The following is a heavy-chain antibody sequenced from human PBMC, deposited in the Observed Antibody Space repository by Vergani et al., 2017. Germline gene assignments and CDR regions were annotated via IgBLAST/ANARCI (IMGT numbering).Heavy chain of an antibody. Sequence: EVQLVESGGGLVQPGGSLRLSCAASGFIFSHYWMSWVRQAPGKGLEWVPKINQDGSEKYYVDSVRGRFTISRDNAKNSLYLQMNSVRAEDTALYYCARINYYGSSGYSLTRWHNWFDPWGQGTLITFSS. CDR3: ARINYYGSSGYSLTRWHNWFDP. CDR1: GFIFSHYW. CDR2: INQDGSEK. V-gene: IGHV3-7*01. D-gene: IGHD3-22*01. J-gene: IGHJ5*02.